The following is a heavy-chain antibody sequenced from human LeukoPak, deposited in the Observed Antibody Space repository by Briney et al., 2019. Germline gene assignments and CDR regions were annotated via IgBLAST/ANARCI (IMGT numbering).Heavy chain of an antibody. CDR1: GYTFTGYY. CDR3: ARGRGSGGSSVFFDY. Sequence: SVKVSCKASGYTFTGYYMHWVRQAPGQGLEWMGRIIPIFGTANYAQKFQGRVPITTDESTSTAYMELSSLRSEDTAVYYCARGRGSGGSSVFFDYWGQGTLVTVSS. D-gene: IGHD2-15*01. J-gene: IGHJ4*02. V-gene: IGHV1-69*05. CDR2: IIPIFGTA.